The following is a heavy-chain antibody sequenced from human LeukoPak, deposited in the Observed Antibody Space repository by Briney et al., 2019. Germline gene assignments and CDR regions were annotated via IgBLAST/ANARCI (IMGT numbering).Heavy chain of an antibody. CDR1: GGSFIGYH. J-gene: IGHJ4*02. V-gene: IGHV4-34*01. D-gene: IGHD4-23*01. CDR3: ARDPTTEETVPYYFDD. Sequence: SETLSLTCAVSGGSFIGYHWNWIRQSPGKGLQWIAEINHRGGTNYNPSLKSRVTIPIDTSKNQFSLNLKSVTAADTAVYYCARDPTTEETVPYYFDDWGQGTLFTVSS. CDR2: INHRGGT.